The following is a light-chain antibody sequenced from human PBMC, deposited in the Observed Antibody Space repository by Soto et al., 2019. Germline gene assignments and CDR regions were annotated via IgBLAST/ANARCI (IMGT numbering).Light chain of an antibody. CDR1: SSNIGTNS. CDR2: SNN. Sequence: QSVLTQPPSASGTPGQRVTISCSGSSSNIGTNSVNWYQQLPETAPKLLIYSNNQRPSGVPDRFSGSKSGTSASLAIAGLQAEDEGDYYCQSYDSSLSGYVFGTGTKVTVL. V-gene: IGLV1-44*01. CDR3: QSYDSSLSGYV. J-gene: IGLJ1*01.